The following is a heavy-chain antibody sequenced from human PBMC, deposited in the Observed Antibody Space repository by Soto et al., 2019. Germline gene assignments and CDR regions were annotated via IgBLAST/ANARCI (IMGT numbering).Heavy chain of an antibody. CDR1: GGSISCGGYS. D-gene: IGHD2-2*01. CDR2: IYHSGST. V-gene: IGHV4-30-2*01. CDR3: ARVPDR. J-gene: IGHJ5*02. Sequence: QLQLQESGSGLVKPSQTLSLTCAVSGGSISCGGYSWSWLRPPPGKGLVWIGYIYHSGSTYYNPALKSRVTISVDRPKNQFSLKLSSVTAADTAVYYWARVPDRWGQGTLVTVSS.